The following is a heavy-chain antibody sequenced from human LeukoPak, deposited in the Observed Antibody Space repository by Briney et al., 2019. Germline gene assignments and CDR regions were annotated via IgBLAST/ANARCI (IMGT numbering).Heavy chain of an antibody. V-gene: IGHV4-59*08. CDR1: GGSISSYY. Sequence: SETLSLTCTVSGGSISSYYWSWIRQPPGKGLEWMGYIYYSGSTNYNPSLKSRVTISVDTSKNQFSLKLSSVTAADTAVYYCARLRYSGSYYHFDYWGQGTLVTVSS. CDR3: ARLRYSGSYYHFDY. D-gene: IGHD1-26*01. CDR2: IYYSGST. J-gene: IGHJ4*02.